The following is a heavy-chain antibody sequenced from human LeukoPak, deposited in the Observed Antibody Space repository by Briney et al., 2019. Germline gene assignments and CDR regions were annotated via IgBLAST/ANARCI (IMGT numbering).Heavy chain of an antibody. Sequence: ASVKVSCKASGYTFTSYGISWVRQAPGQGLVWMGWISAYNGNTNYAQKLQGRVTMTTDTSTSTAYMELRSLRSDDTAVYYCASNWNYDPYDAFDIWGQGTMVTVSS. CDR3: ASNWNYDPYDAFDI. D-gene: IGHD1-7*01. CDR1: GYTFTSYG. V-gene: IGHV1-18*04. CDR2: ISAYNGNT. J-gene: IGHJ3*02.